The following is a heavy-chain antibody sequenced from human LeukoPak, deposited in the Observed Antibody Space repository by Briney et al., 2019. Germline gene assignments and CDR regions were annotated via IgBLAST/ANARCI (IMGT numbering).Heavy chain of an antibody. Sequence: GGSLSLSCAASGFTVSSNYMSWVRQAPGKGLEWVSVIYSGGSTYYADSVKGRFTISRDNSKNTLYLQMNSLRAEDTAVYYCARDPYDSSGFNDAFDIWGQGTMVTVSS. V-gene: IGHV3-66*02. D-gene: IGHD3-22*01. CDR3: ARDPYDSSGFNDAFDI. CDR2: IYSGGST. J-gene: IGHJ3*02. CDR1: GFTVSSNY.